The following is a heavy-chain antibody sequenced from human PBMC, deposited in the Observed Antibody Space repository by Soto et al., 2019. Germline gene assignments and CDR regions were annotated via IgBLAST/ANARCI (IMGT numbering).Heavy chain of an antibody. CDR1: GYTFTSYD. CDR3: ARERPSQGGVYGMDV. J-gene: IGHJ6*02. CDR2: MNPNSGNT. V-gene: IGHV1-8*01. D-gene: IGHD3-16*01. Sequence: QVQLVQSGAEVKKPGASVKVSCKASGYTFTSYDINWVRQATGQRLEWMGWMNPNSGNTGYAQKFQGRVTMTRNTSISTAYMELSILRSEDTAVYYCARERPSQGGVYGMDVWGQGTTVTVSS.